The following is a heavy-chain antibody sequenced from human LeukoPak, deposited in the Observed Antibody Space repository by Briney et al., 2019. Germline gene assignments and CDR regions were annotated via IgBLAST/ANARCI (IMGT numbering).Heavy chain of an antibody. J-gene: IGHJ4*02. CDR2: ISRSGGST. D-gene: IGHD3-16*02. Sequence: GGPLRHFCAASGFTFSCYAMSWLPQAPRKALDSPSGISRSGGSTYYADSVKGRFTISRDNSKNTLYLHMNSLRAKDAAAYYCANVWGSYRSVDYWGQGPLVTVSS. CDR3: ANVWGSYRSVDY. CDR1: GFTFSCYA. V-gene: IGHV3-23*01.